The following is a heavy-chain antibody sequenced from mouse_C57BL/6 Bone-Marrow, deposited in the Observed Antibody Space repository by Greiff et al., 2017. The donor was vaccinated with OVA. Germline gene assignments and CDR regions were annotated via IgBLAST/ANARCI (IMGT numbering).Heavy chain of an antibody. J-gene: IGHJ1*03. Sequence: VQLQQSGAELVRPGASVKLSCTASGFNIKDDYMHWVKQRPEQGLEWIGWIDPENGDTEYASKFQGKATITADTSSHTAYLQLSSLTSVDTAVYYCACRGPDGYYSSYFDVWGTGTTVTVSS. CDR1: GFNIKDDY. D-gene: IGHD2-3*01. CDR2: IDPENGDT. V-gene: IGHV14-4*01. CDR3: ACRGPDGYYSSYFDV.